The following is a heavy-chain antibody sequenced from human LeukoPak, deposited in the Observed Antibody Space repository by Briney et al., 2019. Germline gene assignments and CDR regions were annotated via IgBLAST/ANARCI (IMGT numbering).Heavy chain of an antibody. D-gene: IGHD6-13*01. J-gene: IGHJ3*02. V-gene: IGHV3-30*02. Sequence: GGSLRLSCAASGFTFSSYGMHWVRQAPGKGLEWVAFIRYDGSNKYYADSVKGRFTISRDNSKNTLYLQMNSLRAEDTAVYYCAKASFGSSWYPFGAFDIWGQGTMVTVSS. CDR3: AKASFGSSWYPFGAFDI. CDR1: GFTFSSYG. CDR2: IRYDGSNK.